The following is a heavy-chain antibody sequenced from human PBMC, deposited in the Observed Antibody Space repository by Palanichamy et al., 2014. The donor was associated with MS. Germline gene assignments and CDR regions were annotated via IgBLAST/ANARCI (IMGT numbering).Heavy chain of an antibody. D-gene: IGHD6-13*01. V-gene: IGHV1-2*02. CDR1: GYTFTGYY. CDR2: INPNSGGT. J-gene: IGHJ6*02. CDR3: ASGREYQQLVEGEATDAYGMDV. Sequence: LVQSGAEVKKPGASVKVSCKASGYTFTGYYMHWVRQAPGQGLEWMGWINPNSGGTNYAQKFQGRVTMTRDTSISTAYMELSRLTSDDTAVYYCASGREYQQLVEGEATDAYGMDVWGQGTTVTVSS.